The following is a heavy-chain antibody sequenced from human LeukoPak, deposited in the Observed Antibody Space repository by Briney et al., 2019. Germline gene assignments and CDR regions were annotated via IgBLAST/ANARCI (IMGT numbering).Heavy chain of an antibody. J-gene: IGHJ4*02. CDR1: GFTFSSYG. CDR3: AKDSWPFYGSGSYPGC. D-gene: IGHD3-10*01. V-gene: IGHV3-30*02. Sequence: GGSLRLSCAASGFTFSSYGMHWVRQAPGKGLEWVAFIRYDGSNKYYADSVKGRFTISRDNSKNTLYLQMNSLRAEDTAVYYCAKDSWPFYGSGSYPGCWGQGTLVTVSS. CDR2: IRYDGSNK.